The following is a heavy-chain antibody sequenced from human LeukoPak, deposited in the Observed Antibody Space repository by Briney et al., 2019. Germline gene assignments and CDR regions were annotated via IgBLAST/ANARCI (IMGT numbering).Heavy chain of an antibody. CDR3: ARATSGYYDYFDY. CDR1: GYTFTGYY. J-gene: IGHJ4*02. Sequence: GASVKVSCKTSGYTFTGYYMHWVRQAPGQGLEWVGWINPNSGGTNYAQKFQGRVTMTRDTSISTAYMELSRLRSDDTAVYYCARATSGYYDYFDYWGQGTLVTVSS. D-gene: IGHD3-22*01. V-gene: IGHV1-2*02. CDR2: INPNSGGT.